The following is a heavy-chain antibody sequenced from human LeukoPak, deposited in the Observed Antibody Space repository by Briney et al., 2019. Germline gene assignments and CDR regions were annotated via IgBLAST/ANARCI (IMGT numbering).Heavy chain of an antibody. Sequence: ASVKVSCKASGYTFTSYDINWVRQATGQGLEWMGWMNPNSGNTGYAQKFQGRVTMTRNTSISTAYMELSSLRSEDTAVYYCARVGISSGWYGGGYDYWGQGTLVTVSS. CDR3: ARVGISSGWYGGGYDY. D-gene: IGHD6-19*01. CDR1: GYTFTSYD. V-gene: IGHV1-8*01. J-gene: IGHJ4*02. CDR2: MNPNSGNT.